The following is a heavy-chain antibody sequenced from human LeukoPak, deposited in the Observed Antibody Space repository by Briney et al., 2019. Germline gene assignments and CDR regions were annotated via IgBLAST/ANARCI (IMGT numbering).Heavy chain of an antibody. V-gene: IGHV7-4-1*02. CDR2: INTHTGNP. CDR3: AKVGSGSYLY. J-gene: IGHJ4*02. D-gene: IGHD1-26*01. Sequence: ASVKVSCKASGYTFTNYTINWVRQAPGQGLEWMGSINTHTGNPTYAQGFTGRFVFSFDTSVSTAYLQISSLKAEDIAVYYCAKVGSGSYLYWGQGTLVTVSS. CDR1: GYTFTNYT.